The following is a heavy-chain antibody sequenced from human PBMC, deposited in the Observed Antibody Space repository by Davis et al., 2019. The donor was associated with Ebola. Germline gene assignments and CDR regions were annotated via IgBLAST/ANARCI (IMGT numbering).Heavy chain of an antibody. CDR3: ARARAVLEWLPTDYGMDV. Sequence: PGGSLRLSCAASGFTFSSYDMHWVRQATGKGLEWVSAIGTAGDTYYPGSVKGRFTISRENAKNSLYLQMNSLRAGDTAVYYCARARAVLEWLPTDYGMDVWGQGTTVTVSS. V-gene: IGHV3-13*01. D-gene: IGHD3-3*02. CDR1: GFTFSSYD. J-gene: IGHJ6*02. CDR2: IGTAGDT.